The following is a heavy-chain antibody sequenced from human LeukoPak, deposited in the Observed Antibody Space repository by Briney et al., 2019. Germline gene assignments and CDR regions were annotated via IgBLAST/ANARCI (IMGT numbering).Heavy chain of an antibody. V-gene: IGHV3-7*01. Sequence: PGGSLRLSCAASGFTFRSFWMSWVRQAPGKGLEWVATINQDGSERYYVDSVKGRFTISRDNAKNSLYLQMNSLRAEDTAVYYCAITYYYDSSAHWGQGTLVTVSS. CDR3: AITYYYDSSAH. J-gene: IGHJ4*02. D-gene: IGHD3-22*01. CDR1: GFTFRSFW. CDR2: INQDGSER.